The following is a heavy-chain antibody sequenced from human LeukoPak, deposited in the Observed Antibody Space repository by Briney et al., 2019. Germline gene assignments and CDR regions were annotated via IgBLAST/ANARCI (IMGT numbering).Heavy chain of an antibody. J-gene: IGHJ4*02. CDR3: AKETGDLSPYFDY. CDR2: IYSGGST. Sequence: PGGSLRLSCAASGFTVSSNYMSWVRQAPGKGLEWVSVIYSGGSTYYADSVKGRFTISRDNSKNTLYLQMNSLRAEDTAVYYCAKETGDLSPYFDYWGQGTLVTVSS. D-gene: IGHD7-27*01. V-gene: IGHV3-66*01. CDR1: GFTVSSNY.